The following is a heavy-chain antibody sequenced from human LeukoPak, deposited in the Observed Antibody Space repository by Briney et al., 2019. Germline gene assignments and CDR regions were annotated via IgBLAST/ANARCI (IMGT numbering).Heavy chain of an antibody. CDR3: ARHVQDLGIKV. V-gene: IGHV4-39*01. CDR1: GASISSSDSY. CDR2: IYRRGST. J-gene: IGHJ6*02. Sequence: SETLSLTCTVSGASISSSDSYWSWIRQPPGKGLEWIGSIYRRGSTSYNPSLNSRVTVSEDMSKNHFSLRLSSVTAADTAVYYCARHVQDLGIKVWGQGTTATVSS.